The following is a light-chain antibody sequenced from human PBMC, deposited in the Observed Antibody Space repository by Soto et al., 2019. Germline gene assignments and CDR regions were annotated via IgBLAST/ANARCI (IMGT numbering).Light chain of an antibody. Sequence: QSVLTQPPSVSAAPGQKVTISCSGSSSNIGDSYVSWYQLLPGTAPKLLIYDDNKRPSGIPDRFSGSKSGTSATLGITGLQTGDEADYYCGTWDSSLSAVFGGGTKLTVL. V-gene: IGLV1-51*01. J-gene: IGLJ3*02. CDR3: GTWDSSLSAV. CDR2: DDN. CDR1: SSNIGDSY.